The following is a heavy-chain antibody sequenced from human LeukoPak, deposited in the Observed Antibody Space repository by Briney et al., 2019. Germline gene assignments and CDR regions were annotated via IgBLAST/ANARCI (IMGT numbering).Heavy chain of an antibody. CDR1: GYSFTSYW. Sequence: KPGESLKISCKGSGYSFTSYWIGWVRQMPGKGLEWMGIIYPGDSDTRYSPSFQGQVTISADKSISTAYLQRSSLQASDTAIYYCATYAGSSSKYFRDWGQGTLVTVSS. V-gene: IGHV5-51*01. J-gene: IGHJ1*01. D-gene: IGHD3-10*01. CDR2: IYPGDSDT. CDR3: ATYAGSSSKYFRD.